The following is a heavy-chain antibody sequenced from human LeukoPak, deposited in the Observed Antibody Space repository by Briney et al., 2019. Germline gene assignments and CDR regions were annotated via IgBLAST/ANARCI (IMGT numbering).Heavy chain of an antibody. CDR3: ARDLRSMGWFDL. J-gene: IGHJ5*02. D-gene: IGHD4-17*01. Sequence: SETLSLTCAVSGDSITSSGSSWSWIRQPLGKGLEWIGYIYHSGGAYYNPSLKSRVTISLDRSKNQFSLKLNSVTAADTAVYYCARDLRSMGWFDLWGQGSLVIVSS. V-gene: IGHV4-30-2*01. CDR1: GDSITSSGSS. CDR2: IYHSGGA.